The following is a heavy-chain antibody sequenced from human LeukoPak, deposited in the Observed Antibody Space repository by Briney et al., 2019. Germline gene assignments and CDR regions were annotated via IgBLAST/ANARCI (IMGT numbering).Heavy chain of an antibody. Sequence: GESLKSSCKVSGYRFTTYWISWVRQMPGKGLEWMGRIDPSDSYTDYAPSFEGQVTISADKSISTAYLQWRSLKASDTAMYYCARRSGSDALDIWGQGTMVTVSS. CDR2: IDPSDSYT. J-gene: IGHJ3*02. CDR1: GYRFTTYW. CDR3: ARRSGSDALDI. V-gene: IGHV5-10-1*04. D-gene: IGHD3-10*01.